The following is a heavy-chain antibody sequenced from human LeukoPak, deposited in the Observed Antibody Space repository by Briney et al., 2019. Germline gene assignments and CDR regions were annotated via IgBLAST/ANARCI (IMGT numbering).Heavy chain of an antibody. V-gene: IGHV4-38-2*02. CDR1: GYSISSGYY. D-gene: IGHD3-22*01. CDR2: IYHSGST. CDR3: ASSARYYEWFDR. J-gene: IGHJ5*02. Sequence: SETLSLTCTVSGYSISSGYYWGWIRPPPGKGREWIGIIYHSGSTYYNPSLKSRVTISVDTSKNQFSLKLSSVTAADTAVYYCASSARYYEWFDRWGQGTLVTVSS.